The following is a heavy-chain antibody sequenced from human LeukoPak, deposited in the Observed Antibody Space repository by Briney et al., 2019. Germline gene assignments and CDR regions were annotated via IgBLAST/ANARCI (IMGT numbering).Heavy chain of an antibody. CDR1: GYTFIHYF. CDR2: INSNSGGT. V-gene: IGHV1-2*06. J-gene: IGHJ4*02. CDR3: ARDFSSTSNWELDY. Sequence: ASVKVSCKASGYTFIHYFIHWVRQAPGQGLEWMGRINSNSGGTEYTQKFQGRVTMTRDTSITTVYMELSSLTSDDTAVYYRARDFSSTSNWELDYWGQGTLVTVSS. D-gene: IGHD7-27*01.